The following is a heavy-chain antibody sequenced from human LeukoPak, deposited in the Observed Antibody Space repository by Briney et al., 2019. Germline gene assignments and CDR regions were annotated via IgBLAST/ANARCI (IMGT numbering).Heavy chain of an antibody. J-gene: IGHJ4*02. D-gene: IGHD3-22*01. CDR3: ARWDYDSSGSIFDY. CDR2: IYYSGST. V-gene: IGHV4-59*01. Sequence: SETLSLTCTVSGGSISSYYWSWIRQPPGKGLEWIGYIYYSGSTNYNPSLKSRVTISVDTSKNQFSLKLSSVTAADTAVYCCARWDYDSSGSIFDYWGQGTLVTVSS. CDR1: GGSISSYY.